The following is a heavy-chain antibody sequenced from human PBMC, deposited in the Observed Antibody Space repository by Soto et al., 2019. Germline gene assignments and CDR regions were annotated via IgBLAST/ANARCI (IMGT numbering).Heavy chain of an antibody. D-gene: IGHD3-22*01. CDR3: TKAYYYDSSGYHQYYYYYYGMDG. V-gene: IGHV3-15*01. Sequence: RGSLRLSCAASGFTFSNAWMSWVRQAPGKGLEWVGRIKSKTDGGTTDYAAPVKGRFTISRDDSKNTLYLQMNSLKTEDTAVYYCTKAYYYDSSGYHQYYYYYYGMDGWGQGNTVTVSS. CDR2: IKSKTDGGTT. J-gene: IGHJ6*02. CDR1: GFTFSNAW.